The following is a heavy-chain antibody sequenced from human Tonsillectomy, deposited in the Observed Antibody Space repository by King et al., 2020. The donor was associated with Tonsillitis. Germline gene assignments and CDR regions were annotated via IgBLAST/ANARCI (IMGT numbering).Heavy chain of an antibody. V-gene: IGHV3-7*03. CDR3: PRDEIDAVYIY. CDR1: GFTFSAYW. Sequence: VQLVESGGGLVQPGGSLRLSCAASGFTFSAYWMTWVRQTPGKGLEWLANIKEDGTRTFYADSVRGRFTISRDNRKNVLYLQMNNLRAEDAAVYFCPRDEIDAVYIYWGQGDLVTVSS. CDR2: IKEDGTRT. D-gene: IGHD2-2*02. J-gene: IGHJ4*02.